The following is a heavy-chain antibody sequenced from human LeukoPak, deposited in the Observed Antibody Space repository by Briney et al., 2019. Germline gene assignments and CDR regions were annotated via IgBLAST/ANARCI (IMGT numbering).Heavy chain of an antibody. CDR3: ARDVDDYDFWSGSYYGNWFDP. J-gene: IGHJ5*02. D-gene: IGHD3-3*01. CDR2: IYTSGST. Sequence: SETLSLTCTVSGGSISSYYWSWIRQPAGKGLEWIGRIYTSGSTNYNPSLKSRVTMSVDTSKNQFSLKLSSVTAADTAVYYCARDVDDYDFWSGSYYGNWFDPWGQGTLVTVSS. CDR1: GGSISSYY. V-gene: IGHV4-4*07.